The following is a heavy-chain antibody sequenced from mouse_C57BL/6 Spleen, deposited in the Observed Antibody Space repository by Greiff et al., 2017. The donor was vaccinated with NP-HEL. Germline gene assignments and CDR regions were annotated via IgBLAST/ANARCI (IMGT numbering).Heavy chain of an antibody. V-gene: IGHV5-6*01. J-gene: IGHJ1*03. CDR1: GFTFSSYG. CDR3: ARQTDYRSSYYDV. D-gene: IGHD1-1*01. CDR2: ISSGGSYT. Sequence: EVQRVESGGDLVKPGGSLKLSCAASGFTFSSYGMSWVRQTPDKRLEWVATISSGGSYTYYPDSVKGRFTISRDNAKNTLYLQMSSLKSEDTAMYYCARQTDYRSSYYDVWGTGTTVTVSS.